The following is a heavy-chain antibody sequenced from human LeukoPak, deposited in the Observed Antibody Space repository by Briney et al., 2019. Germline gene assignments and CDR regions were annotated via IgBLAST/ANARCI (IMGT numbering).Heavy chain of an antibody. CDR1: GYTFNIYY. V-gene: IGHV1-46*02. D-gene: IGHD6-6*01. Sequence: ASVKVSCKASGYTFNIYYLHWVRQAPGQGLEWMGMINPSGGSTIYAQNFQGRVTMTSDTSTSTVYMGLSSLGSEDTAVYYCARDGARGYHAMDVWGQGTTVTVSS. J-gene: IGHJ6*02. CDR3: ARDGARGYHAMDV. CDR2: INPSGGST.